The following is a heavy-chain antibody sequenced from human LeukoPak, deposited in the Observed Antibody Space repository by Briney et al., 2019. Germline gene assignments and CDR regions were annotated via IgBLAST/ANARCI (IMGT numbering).Heavy chain of an antibody. Sequence: GGSLRLSCAASGFTFSRHWMSWVRQAPGKGREGVGNIREDGNEKYYVHSVRGRFTISRDNARTSVYLEMSSLRAEDTAVYYCARILSRSSYDTMDVWGQGTTVTVSS. CDR3: ARILSRSSYDTMDV. CDR1: GFTFSRHW. V-gene: IGHV3-7*01. CDR2: IREDGNEK. J-gene: IGHJ6*02. D-gene: IGHD3-10*01.